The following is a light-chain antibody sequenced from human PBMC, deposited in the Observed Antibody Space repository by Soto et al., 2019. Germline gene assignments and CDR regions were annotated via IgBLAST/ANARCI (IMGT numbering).Light chain of an antibody. J-gene: IGKJ3*01. Sequence: IVLTQSPGILSFSPGERATLACRASQSTSSDHLAWYQQRPGQSPRLLIYGASSRTTGVPDRFSGSGSGTDFTLTISRLEPEDFAVYYCQHYRSAPFTFGPGTKVDIK. CDR3: QHYRSAPFT. V-gene: IGKV3-20*01. CDR2: GAS. CDR1: QSTSSDH.